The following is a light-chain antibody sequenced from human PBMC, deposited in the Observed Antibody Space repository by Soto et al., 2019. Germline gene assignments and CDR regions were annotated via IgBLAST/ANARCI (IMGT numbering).Light chain of an antibody. CDR2: ATS. J-gene: IGKJ1*01. CDR3: QQYFGSPWT. Sequence: EIVLTQSRCTLSSSPGERATLSCRASQSIDNRYLAWYQHKPGQAPRLLIYATSSRATGIPDRFGGSGSGTDFTLTINRLEPEDFAVYYCQQYFGSPWTFGQGTKVDIK. CDR1: QSIDNRY. V-gene: IGKV3-20*01.